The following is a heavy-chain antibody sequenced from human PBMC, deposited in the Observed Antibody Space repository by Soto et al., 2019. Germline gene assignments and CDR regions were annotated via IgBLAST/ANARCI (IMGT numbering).Heavy chain of an antibody. CDR2: IDPSDSQT. Sequence: ESLKISCKGSGYSFAGYWITWVRQKPWQGLEWMGRIDPSDSQTYYSPSFRGHVTISATKSITTVFLQWSSLRASDTAMYYCARQIYDSDTGPNCQYCYNSWGKLPRVTVSS. CDR3: ARQIYDSDTGPNCQYCYNS. J-gene: IGHJ5*02. CDR1: GYSFAGYW. V-gene: IGHV5-10-1*01. D-gene: IGHD2-2*02.